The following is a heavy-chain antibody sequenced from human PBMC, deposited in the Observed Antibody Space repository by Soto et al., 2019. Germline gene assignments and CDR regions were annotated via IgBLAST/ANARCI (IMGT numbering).Heavy chain of an antibody. Sequence: PSETLSLTCAVYGGSFSGYYWSWIHQPPGKGLEWIGEINHSGSTYYNPSLKSRVTISVDTSKNQFSLKLSSVTAADTAVYYCMLGSGWKDFDYWGQGTLVTVSS. CDR2: INHSGST. CDR3: MLGSGWKDFDY. J-gene: IGHJ4*02. CDR1: GGSFSGYY. D-gene: IGHD3-22*01. V-gene: IGHV4-34*01.